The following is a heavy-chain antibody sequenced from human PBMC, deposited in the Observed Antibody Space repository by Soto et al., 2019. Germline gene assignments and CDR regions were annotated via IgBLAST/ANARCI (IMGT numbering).Heavy chain of an antibody. CDR1: GGTFSGYA. J-gene: IGHJ1*01. V-gene: IGHV1-69*01. CDR3: ARDPRRITGTTSSEDFQH. Sequence: QAQLMQSGAEVKEPGSSVKVSCKASGGTFSGYAISWVRQAPGQGLEWLGGIIPIFGITNYAQKFQNRLTIAADEYSATVYMDLRSLTSEDSAIYYCARDPRRITGTTSSEDFQHWGQGTLVSVS. CDR2: IIPIFGIT. D-gene: IGHD1-1*01.